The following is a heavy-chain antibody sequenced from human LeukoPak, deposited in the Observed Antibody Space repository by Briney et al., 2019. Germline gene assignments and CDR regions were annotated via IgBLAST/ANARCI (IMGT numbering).Heavy chain of an antibody. CDR1: GGSISSSSYY. CDR3: ARDGYYGSGSYYGLNWFDP. V-gene: IGHV4-39*07. CDR2: IYYSGST. D-gene: IGHD3-10*01. Sequence: SETLSLTCTVPGGSISSSSYYWGWIRQPPGTGLEWIGSIYYSGSTYYNPSLKSRVTISVDTSKNQFSLKLSSVTAADTAVYYCARDGYYGSGSYYGLNWFDPWGQGTLVTVSS. J-gene: IGHJ5*02.